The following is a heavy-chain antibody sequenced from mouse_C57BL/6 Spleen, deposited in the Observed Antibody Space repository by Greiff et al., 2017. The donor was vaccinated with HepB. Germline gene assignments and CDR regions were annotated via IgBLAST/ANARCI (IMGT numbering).Heavy chain of an antibody. CDR3: ARGDGEAWFAY. Sequence: QVQLQQPGAELVRPGSSVKLSCKASGYTFTSYWMHWVKQRPIQGLEWIGNIDPSDSETHYNQKFKDKATLTVDKSSSTAYMQLSSLTSEDSAVYYCARGDGEAWFAYWGQGTLVTVSA. CDR1: GYTFTSYW. D-gene: IGHD3-3*01. V-gene: IGHV1-52*01. J-gene: IGHJ3*01. CDR2: IDPSDSET.